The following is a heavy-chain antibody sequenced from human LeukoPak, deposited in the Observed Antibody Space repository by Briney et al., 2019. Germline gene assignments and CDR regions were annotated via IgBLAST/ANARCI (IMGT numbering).Heavy chain of an antibody. CDR3: VRGYSFGPYGMDV. CDR1: AFPFSSYA. D-gene: IGHD2-15*01. Sequence: GGSLRLSCSASAFPFSSYAMHRVRQAPGKGLEYVSAISDSGGSTYYADSVKGRFTISRDNSKNTLYLQMSSLRAEDTAVYFCVRGYSFGPYGMDVWGQRTTVTVSS. CDR2: ISDSGGST. V-gene: IGHV3-64D*09. J-gene: IGHJ6*02.